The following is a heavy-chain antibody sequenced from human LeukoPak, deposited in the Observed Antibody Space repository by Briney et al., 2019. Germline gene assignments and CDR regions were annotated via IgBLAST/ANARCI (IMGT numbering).Heavy chain of an antibody. V-gene: IGHV3-9*03. D-gene: IGHD6-13*01. CDR1: GFTFDDYA. Sequence: GGSLRLSCAASGFTFDDYAMHWVRQAPGKGLEWVSGISWNSGSIGYADSVKGRFTISRDNAKNSLYLQMNSLRAEDMALYYCAKDLSSSWYRGGGAFDIWGQGTMVTVSP. J-gene: IGHJ3*02. CDR3: AKDLSSSWYRGGGAFDI. CDR2: ISWNSGSI.